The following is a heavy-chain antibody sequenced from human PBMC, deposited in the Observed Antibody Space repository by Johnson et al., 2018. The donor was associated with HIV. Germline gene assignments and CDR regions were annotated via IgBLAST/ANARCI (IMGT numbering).Heavy chain of an antibody. CDR2: IRQDGSEK. V-gene: IGHV3-7*01. CDR1: GFTFSSYW. Sequence: VQLVESGGGVVQPGRSLRLSCAASGFTFSSYWMNWLRQAPGKGLEWVANIRQDGSEKYYVGSVTGRFTVSRDNARKSLYLQMNSLRAEDTAVYYCAREWLYDALDIWGQGTMVTVSS. J-gene: IGHJ3*02. D-gene: IGHD3-22*01. CDR3: AREWLYDALDI.